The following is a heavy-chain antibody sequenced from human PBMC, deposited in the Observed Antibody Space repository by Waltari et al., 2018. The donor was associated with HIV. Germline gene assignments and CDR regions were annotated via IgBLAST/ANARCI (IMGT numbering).Heavy chain of an antibody. D-gene: IGHD2-21*01. CDR3: ARGPFYFEVGGAALVRGDYSYYYGLDV. CDR2: INDKGTC. CDR1: GGSFTGYY. Sequence: QERLDQWGAGLLKPSETLSLTCAVYGGSFTGYYWTWVRQVPGKGLEWIGEINDKGTCDNNPTLKVRVTLSIDKSKNQISLKLTPLSAADTAVYYCARGPFYFEVGGAALVRGDYSYYYGLDVWGQGTTVIVSS. J-gene: IGHJ6*02. V-gene: IGHV4-34*01.